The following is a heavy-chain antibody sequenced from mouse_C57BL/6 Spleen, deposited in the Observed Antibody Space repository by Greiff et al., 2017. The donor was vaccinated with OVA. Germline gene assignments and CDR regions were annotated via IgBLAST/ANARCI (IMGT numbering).Heavy chain of an antibody. CDR3: ARRTGYYAMDY. D-gene: IGHD4-1*01. Sequence: QVQLQQPGAELVMPGASVKLSCKASGYTFTSYWMHWVKPRPGQGLEWIGEIDPSDSYTNYNQKFKGKSTLTVDKSSSTAYMQLSSLTSEDSAVYYCARRTGYYAMDYWGQGTSVTVSS. J-gene: IGHJ4*01. V-gene: IGHV1-69*01. CDR2: IDPSDSYT. CDR1: GYTFTSYW.